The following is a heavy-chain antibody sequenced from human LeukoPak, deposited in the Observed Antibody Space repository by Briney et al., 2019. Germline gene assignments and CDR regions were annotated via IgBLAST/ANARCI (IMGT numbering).Heavy chain of an antibody. CDR2: INHSGST. D-gene: IGHD1-26*01. V-gene: IGHV4-34*01. CDR1: GGSFSDYY. Sequence: KSSETLSLTCAVSGGSFSDYYWSWIRQPPGKGLEWIWEINHSGSTNYNPSLKRRVTISVDTSKEPISLKLSSVNAADTAVYYCARKAGANTYPDWFDPWGQGTLVTVSS. J-gene: IGHJ5*02. CDR3: ARKAGANTYPDWFDP.